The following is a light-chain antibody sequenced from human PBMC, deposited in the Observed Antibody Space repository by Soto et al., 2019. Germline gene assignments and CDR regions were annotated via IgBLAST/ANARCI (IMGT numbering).Light chain of an antibody. V-gene: IGKV3-20*01. Sequence: FVMTRSSATLSFSPVEIATLSCRASQSVTYNLAWYQQKPGQAPRLLVYGASTRATDAPPRFSGSGSGTDFTLTISRLEPEDFAVYYCQQYGSSGTFGQGTKVDI. CDR1: QSVTYN. CDR2: GAS. J-gene: IGKJ1*01. CDR3: QQYGSSGT.